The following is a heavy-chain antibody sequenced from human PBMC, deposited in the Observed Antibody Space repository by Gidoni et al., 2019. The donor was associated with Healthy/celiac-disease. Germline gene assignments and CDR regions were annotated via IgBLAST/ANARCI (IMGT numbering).Heavy chain of an antibody. J-gene: IGHJ4*02. CDR2: IIPILGIA. Sequence: QVQLVQSGAEVKKPGSSVTLSCKASGATFSSYTTSWVRQAPGQGLEWMGRIIPILGIANYAQKFQGRVTITADKSTSTAYMELSSLRSEDTAVYYCARLEGDDSSVRGGWGQGTLVTVSS. CDR3: ARLEGDDSSVRGG. CDR1: GATFSSYT. D-gene: IGHD3-22*01. V-gene: IGHV1-69*02.